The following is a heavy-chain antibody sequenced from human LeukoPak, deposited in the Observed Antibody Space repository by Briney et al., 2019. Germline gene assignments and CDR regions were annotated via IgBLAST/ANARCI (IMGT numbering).Heavy chain of an antibody. J-gene: IGHJ6*03. CDR1: GFTFSSYS. CDR3: ARVTSSNWYYYYMDV. V-gene: IGHV3-48*01. Sequence: GGSLRLSCAASGFTFSSYSMNWVRQAPGKGLEWVSYISSSSSTIYYADSVEGRFTISRDNAKNSLYLQMNSLRAEDTAVYYCARVTSSNWYYYYMDVWGKGTTVTVSS. CDR2: ISSSSSTI. D-gene: IGHD2-2*01.